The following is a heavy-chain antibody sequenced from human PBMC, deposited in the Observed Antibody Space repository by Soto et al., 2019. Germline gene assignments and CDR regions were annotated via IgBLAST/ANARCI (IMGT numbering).Heavy chain of an antibody. CDR3: ARVPDY. CDR2: IYHSGSM. J-gene: IGHJ4*02. CDR1: GGSISSGGYS. V-gene: IGHV4-30-2*01. Sequence: QLQLQESGSGLVKPSQTLSLTCAVSGGSISSGGYSWSWIRQPPGKGLEWIGYIYHSGSMYYNPSPKSRVTISVDRSKDQFSLKLSAVSAAATAVYYCARVPDYWGQGTLVTVSS.